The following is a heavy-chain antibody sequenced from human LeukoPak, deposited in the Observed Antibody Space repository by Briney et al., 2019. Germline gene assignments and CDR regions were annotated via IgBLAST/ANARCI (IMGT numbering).Heavy chain of an antibody. CDR3: ARYTSGYYSDY. Sequence: GGSLRLSCAASGFTFSNYAMHWVRQAPGNGLEWVAVISNDGSTEYYADSVKGRFTISRDSSKNTLYLQMNSLRAEDTAVYYCARYTSGYYSDYWGQGTLVTVSS. CDR2: ISNDGSTE. V-gene: IGHV3-30-3*01. D-gene: IGHD6-19*01. CDR1: GFTFSNYA. J-gene: IGHJ4*02.